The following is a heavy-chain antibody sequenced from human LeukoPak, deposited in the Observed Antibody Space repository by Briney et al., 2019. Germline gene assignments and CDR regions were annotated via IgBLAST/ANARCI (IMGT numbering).Heavy chain of an antibody. Sequence: SGGSLRLSCAASGFTFSTYAMSWVRQAPGKGLEWVSAISGGAGTTYYADSVKGRFTISRDNSKNTLHLQMSSLRAEDTAVYYCAKSSYDILAGCYYFDYWGQGALVTVSS. CDR1: GFTFSTYA. CDR3: AKSSYDILAGCYYFDY. J-gene: IGHJ4*02. D-gene: IGHD3-9*01. CDR2: ISGGAGTT. V-gene: IGHV3-23*01.